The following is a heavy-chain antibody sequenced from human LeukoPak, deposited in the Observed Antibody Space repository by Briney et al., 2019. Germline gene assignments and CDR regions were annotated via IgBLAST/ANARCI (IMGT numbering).Heavy chain of an antibody. J-gene: IGHJ6*02. CDR1: GFTFSSYS. CDR3: ARVNTVKIYYYYYGMDV. D-gene: IGHD4-17*01. CDR2: ISSSSSYI. V-gene: IGHV3-21*01. Sequence: PGGSLRLSCAASGFTFSSYSMNWVRQAPGKGLEWVSSISSSSSYIYYADSVKGRFTISRDNAKNSLYLQMNSLRAEDTAVYYCARVNTVKIYYYYYGMDVWGQGTTVTVSS.